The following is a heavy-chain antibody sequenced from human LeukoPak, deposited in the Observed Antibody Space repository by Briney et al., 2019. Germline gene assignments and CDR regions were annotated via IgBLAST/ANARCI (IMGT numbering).Heavy chain of an antibody. CDR3: ARHSGSGWQALGY. Sequence: ASVKVSCKASGYTFSNYGISWVRQAPGLGLEWMGWTSYNGNTNYAQKFQDRVTMSTDTSTTTAYMELRSLESDDTAVYYCARHSGSGWQALGYWGQGTLVTVSS. CDR2: TSYNGNT. J-gene: IGHJ4*02. D-gene: IGHD6-19*01. CDR1: GYTFSNYG. V-gene: IGHV1-18*04.